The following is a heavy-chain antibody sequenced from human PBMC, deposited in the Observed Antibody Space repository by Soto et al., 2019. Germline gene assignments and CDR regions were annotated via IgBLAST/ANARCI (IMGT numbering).Heavy chain of an antibody. D-gene: IGHD3-16*02. CDR2: ITPIFGTV. Sequence: SVKVSCKASGGALSGYAISWMRQAPGQGLEWMGGITPIFGTVNYAQKFQGRVTITADESTNTAYMELSSLRSDDTAVYYCARDKYDYVWGSYRFYYFDYWGQGTLVTVSS. CDR1: GGALSGYA. J-gene: IGHJ4*02. V-gene: IGHV1-69*13. CDR3: ARDKYDYVWGSYRFYYFDY.